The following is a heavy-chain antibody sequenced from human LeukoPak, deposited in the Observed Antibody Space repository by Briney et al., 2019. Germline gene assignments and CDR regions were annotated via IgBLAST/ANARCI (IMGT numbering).Heavy chain of an antibody. CDR1: GGSISSYY. J-gene: IGHJ4*02. CDR3: ARGDMITFGGVIVPVDY. Sequence: SETLSLTCTVSGGSISSYYWSWIRQPPGKGLEWIGYIYYSGSTNHNPSLKSRVTISVDTSKNQFSLKLSSVTAADTAVYYCARGDMITFGGVIVPVDYWGQGTLVTVSS. V-gene: IGHV4-59*08. CDR2: IYYSGST. D-gene: IGHD3-16*02.